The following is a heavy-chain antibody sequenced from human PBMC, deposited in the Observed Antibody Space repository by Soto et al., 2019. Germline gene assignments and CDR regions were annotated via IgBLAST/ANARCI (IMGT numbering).Heavy chain of an antibody. CDR2: IYYSGST. CDR1: GGSISSGGYY. D-gene: IGHD5-18*01. J-gene: IGHJ4*02. Sequence: QVQLQESGPGLVKPSQTLSLTCTVSGGSISSGGYYWSWIRQHPGTGLEWIGYIYYSGSTYYNPSLKSRVTISVDTSKNQFSLKLSSVTAADTAVYYCARGRKNVDTAMVGDFDYWGQGTLVTVSS. V-gene: IGHV4-31*03. CDR3: ARGRKNVDTAMVGDFDY.